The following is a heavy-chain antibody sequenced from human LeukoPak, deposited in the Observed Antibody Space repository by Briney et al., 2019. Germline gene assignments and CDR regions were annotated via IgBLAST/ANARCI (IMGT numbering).Heavy chain of an antibody. CDR1: GFTFSSYA. D-gene: IGHD1-14*01. CDR3: AKRNQGNSGPFDY. V-gene: IGHV3-23*01. J-gene: IGHJ4*02. Sequence: GGSLRLSCVASGFTFSSYAMSWVRQAPGKGLEWVSGITGSGGSTYYADSVKGRFTISRDSSKNTLYLQMNSLRAEDTAVYFCAKRNQGNSGPFDYWGQGTLVTVSS. CDR2: ITGSGGST.